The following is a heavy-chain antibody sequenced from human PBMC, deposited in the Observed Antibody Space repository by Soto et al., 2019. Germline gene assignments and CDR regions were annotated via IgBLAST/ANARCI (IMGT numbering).Heavy chain of an antibody. CDR2: ISDRGDI. CDR1: GISITSSY. Sequence: SETLSLTCTVSGISITSSYWNWFRQSPGKGLEWIGQISDRGDINYNPPLESRVAISTDTSKSQVSLTLTAVNAADTAVYFCARGRHWFGPWGQGTLVTVSS. V-gene: IGHV4-59*08. CDR3: ARGRHWFGP. J-gene: IGHJ5*02.